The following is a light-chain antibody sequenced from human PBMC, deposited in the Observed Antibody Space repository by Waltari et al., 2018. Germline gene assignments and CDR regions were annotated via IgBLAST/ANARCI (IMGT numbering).Light chain of an antibody. V-gene: IGKV1-33*01. Sequence: DIQMTQSPSSLSASVGYRVTITCQASQDINKFLNWFQQKPGKAPKPLIYDASNLEAGVPSRFSGSGSGTDFTFTISSLQPEDIGTYFCQHSDAIPITFGGGTKVEIK. J-gene: IGKJ4*01. CDR1: QDINKF. CDR3: QHSDAIPIT. CDR2: DAS.